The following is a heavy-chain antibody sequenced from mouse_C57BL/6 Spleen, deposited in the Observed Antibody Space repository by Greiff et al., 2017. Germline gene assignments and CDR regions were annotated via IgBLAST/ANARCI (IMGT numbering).Heavy chain of an antibody. CDR2: ISAGGSYT. D-gene: IGHD2-5*01. CDR1: GFTFSSYA. V-gene: IGHV5-4*01. J-gene: IGHJ4*01. Sequence: DVKLVESGGGLVKPGGSLKLSCAASGFTFSSYAMSWVRQTPEKRLEWVATISAGGSYTYYPDNVKGRFTISRDNAKNNLYLQMSHLKSEDTAMYYWARDDRDSNYSYYYAMDYWGQGTSVTVSS. CDR3: ARDDRDSNYSYYYAMDY.